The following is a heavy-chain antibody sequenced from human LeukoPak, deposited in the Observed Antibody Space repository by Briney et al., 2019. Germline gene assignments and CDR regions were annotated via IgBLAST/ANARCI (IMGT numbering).Heavy chain of an antibody. J-gene: IGHJ4*02. V-gene: IGHV3-23*01. CDR3: VKDRAYLRRGFDD. D-gene: IGHD2-21*01. CDR1: GFTFWNYA. Sequence: GGSLRLSCVASGFTFWNYAVGWVRQAPGKGPEWVSSIINTGTATYYADAVKGRFTISRDNSKNTLYLQMSTLRVEDTALYYCVKDRAYLRRGFDDWAQGTLVTVSS. CDR2: IINTGTAT.